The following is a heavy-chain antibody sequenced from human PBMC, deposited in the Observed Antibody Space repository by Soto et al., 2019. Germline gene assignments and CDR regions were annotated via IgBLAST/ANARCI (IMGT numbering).Heavy chain of an antibody. Sequence: QVQLVQSGAEVKKPGASVKVSCKASGYTFSNYGISWVRHAHGQGLEWMGWINTSNGNTNFAQKFQERVSMTTAAHKSTAYIELRSLKADDTAVYYCARDRLVVIMPIVMDYWGQGVLVTVS. CDR3: ARDRLVVIMPIVMDY. D-gene: IGHD6-6*01. J-gene: IGHJ4*02. V-gene: IGHV1-18*01. CDR2: INTSNGNT. CDR1: GYTFSNYG.